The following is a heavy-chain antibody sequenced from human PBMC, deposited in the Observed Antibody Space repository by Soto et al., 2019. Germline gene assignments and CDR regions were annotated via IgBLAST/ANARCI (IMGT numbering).Heavy chain of an antibody. V-gene: IGHV5-51*01. Sequence: GESLKISCNGSGYSITTYWIGWVRQMPGKGLEWMGIIYPGDSDTKYSPSVQGQVTISADKSISTAYLQWSSLKASDTAMYYCETLQRTMTTGVFDYWGQGTPVTVSS. CDR3: ETLQRTMTTGVFDY. CDR1: GYSITTYW. J-gene: IGHJ4*02. CDR2: IYPGDSDT. D-gene: IGHD4-17*01.